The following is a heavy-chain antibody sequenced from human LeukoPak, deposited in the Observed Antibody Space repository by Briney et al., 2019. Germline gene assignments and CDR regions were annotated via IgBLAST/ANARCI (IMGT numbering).Heavy chain of an antibody. CDR3: AKGSRSIAVDNLCDY. CDR1: GFTFSSYA. D-gene: IGHD6-19*01. J-gene: IGHJ4*02. Sequence: GGSLRLSCAASGFTFSSYAMHWVRQAPGKGLEWVAVISYDGSNKYYADSVKGRFTISRDNSKNTLYLQMNSLRAEDTAVYYCAKGSRSIAVDNLCDYWGQGSLVTVSS. V-gene: IGHV3-30*04. CDR2: ISYDGSNK.